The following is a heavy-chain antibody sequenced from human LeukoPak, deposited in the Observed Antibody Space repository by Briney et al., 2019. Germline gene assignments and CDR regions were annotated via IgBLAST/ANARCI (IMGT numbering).Heavy chain of an antibody. J-gene: IGHJ4*02. CDR1: GFTFSSYA. CDR3: AKVYSYYDFWSGYPTGFTGSDY. CDR2: ISGSGGST. Sequence: PGGSLRLSCAASGFTFSSYAMSWVRQAPGKGLEWVSAISGSGGSTYYADSVKGRFTISRDNSKNTLYLQMNSLRAEDTAVYYCAKVYSYYDFWSGYPTGFTGSDYWGQGTLVTVSS. V-gene: IGHV3-23*01. D-gene: IGHD3-3*01.